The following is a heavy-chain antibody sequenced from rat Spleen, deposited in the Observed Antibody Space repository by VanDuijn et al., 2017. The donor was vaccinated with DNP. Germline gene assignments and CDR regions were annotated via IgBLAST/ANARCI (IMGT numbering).Heavy chain of an antibody. CDR3: ARRDYPVPAY. D-gene: IGHD1-4*01. CDR1: GFTFSDYN. J-gene: IGHJ3*01. CDR2: LNYDGGST. V-gene: IGHV5-7*01. Sequence: EVQLVESGGGLVQSGRSLKVSCAASGFTFSDYNMAWVRQAPTEGLEWVAYLNYDGGSTYYGDSVKGRFTISRDNAKNTLYLQMNSLKSEDTATYYCARRDYPVPAYWGQGTLVTVSS.